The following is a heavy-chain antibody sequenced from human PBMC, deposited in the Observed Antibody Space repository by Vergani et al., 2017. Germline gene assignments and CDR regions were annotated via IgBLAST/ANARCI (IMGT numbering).Heavy chain of an antibody. CDR1: GITFKNAW. Sequence: EVQVVESGGGLIKPGGSLRLSCVVSGITFKNAWINWVRQAPGKGLEWNGRIRSKNDGGTADYAAPLKGRFTISRDDSKDSAFLLVNNLKTEDTAVYFCCTDYHDYWGQGTLVTVSS. D-gene: IGHD2-8*02. CDR3: CTDYHDY. CDR2: IRSKNDGGTA. V-gene: IGHV3-15*01. J-gene: IGHJ4*02.